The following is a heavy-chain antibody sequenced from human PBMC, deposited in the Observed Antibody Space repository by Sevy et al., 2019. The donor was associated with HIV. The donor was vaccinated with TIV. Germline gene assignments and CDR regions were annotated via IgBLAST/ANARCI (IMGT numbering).Heavy chain of an antibody. CDR1: GFTFSSYS. J-gene: IGHJ6*02. D-gene: IGHD3-9*01. V-gene: IGHV3-21*01. Sequence: GGSLRLSCAASGFTFSSYSMNWVRQAPGKGLEWVSSISSSSSYIYYADSVKGRFTISRDNAKNSLYLQMNSLRAEDTAVYYYARGLYYDILTGDYYGMDVWGQGTTVTVSS. CDR2: ISSSSSYI. CDR3: ARGLYYDILTGDYYGMDV.